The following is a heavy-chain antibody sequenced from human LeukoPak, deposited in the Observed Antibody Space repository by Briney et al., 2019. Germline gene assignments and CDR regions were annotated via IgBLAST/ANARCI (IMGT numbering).Heavy chain of an antibody. J-gene: IGHJ4*02. CDR3: ARTTSPARYADYQQIDY. CDR2: IYFIGNT. V-gene: IGHV4-59*01. Sequence: PSETLSLTCTVSGGSISHYYWSRIRQSPGKGLEWIGYIYFIGNTDYNPSLKSRVTISVDTSKNQFSLRLGSVTAADTAVYYCARTTSPARYADYQQIDYWGQGTLVTVSS. CDR1: GGSISHYY. D-gene: IGHD4-17*01.